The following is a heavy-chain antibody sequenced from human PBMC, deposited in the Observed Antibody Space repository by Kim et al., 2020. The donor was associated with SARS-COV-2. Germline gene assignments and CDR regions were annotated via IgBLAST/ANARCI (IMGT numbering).Heavy chain of an antibody. CDR1: GFTFSSYS. Sequence: GGSLRLSCAASGFTFSSYSMNWVRQAPGKGLEWVSSISSSSSYIYYADSVKGRFTISRDNAKNSLYLQMNSLRAEDTAVYYCARDGGYYYDSSGYRPEHYYYYGMDVWGQGTTVTVSS. CDR2: ISSSSSYI. J-gene: IGHJ6*02. V-gene: IGHV3-21*01. D-gene: IGHD3-22*01. CDR3: ARDGGYYYDSSGYRPEHYYYYGMDV.